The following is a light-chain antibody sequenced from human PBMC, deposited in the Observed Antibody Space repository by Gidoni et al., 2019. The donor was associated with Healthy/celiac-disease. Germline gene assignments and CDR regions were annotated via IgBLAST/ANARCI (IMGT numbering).Light chain of an antibody. V-gene: IGKV1-39*01. CDR2: AAS. Sequence: DIQMTRSPSSLSASVGDRVTITCRASQSISSYLNWYQQKPGKAPQLLIYAASSLQSGVPSRFSGSGSGTDFTLTISSLQPEDFATYYCQQSYSTPFTFGPGTKVEIK. CDR1: QSISSY. CDR3: QQSYSTPFT. J-gene: IGKJ3*01.